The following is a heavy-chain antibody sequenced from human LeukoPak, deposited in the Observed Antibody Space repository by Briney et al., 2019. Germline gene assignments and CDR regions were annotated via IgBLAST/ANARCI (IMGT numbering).Heavy chain of an antibody. D-gene: IGHD6-6*01. V-gene: IGHV1-24*01. Sequence: ASAKVSCKVSGYTLTELSMHWVRQAPGKGLEWMGGFDPEDGETIYAQKFQGRVTMTEDTSTDTAYMELSSLRSEDTAVYYCATGVLSIAARPPWGYWGQGTLVTVSS. CDR1: GYTLTELS. CDR2: FDPEDGET. CDR3: ATGVLSIAARPPWGY. J-gene: IGHJ4*02.